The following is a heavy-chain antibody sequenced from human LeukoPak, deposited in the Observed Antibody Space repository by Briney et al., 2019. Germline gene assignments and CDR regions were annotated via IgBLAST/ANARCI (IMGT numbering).Heavy chain of an antibody. CDR1: GGSFSGYY. J-gene: IGHJ3*02. V-gene: IGHV4-34*01. D-gene: IGHD3-22*01. CDR2: INHSGST. CDR3: ASVIYYYDSSGGLRDAFDI. Sequence: PSETLSLTCAVYGGSFSGYYWSWIRQPPGKGLEWIGEINHSGSTNYNPSLKSRVTISVDTSKNQFSLKLSSVTAADTAVYYCASVIYYYDSSGGLRDAFDIWGQGTMVTVSS.